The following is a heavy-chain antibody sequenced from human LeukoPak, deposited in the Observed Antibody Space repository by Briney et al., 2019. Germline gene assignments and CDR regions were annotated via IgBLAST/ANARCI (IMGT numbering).Heavy chain of an antibody. CDR2: INPKSGGRDT. CDR1: EYTFTDYY. CDR3: AKGHYDGDHPHYDGGSVDS. Sequence: GASVKVSCKALEYTFTDYYIHWVRQAPGQGLEWMGWINPKSGGRDTNYAQKFRGRVTMTTDTSISTAYMELSRLRSDDTAVYFCAKGHYDGDHPHYDGGSVDSWGQGTHITVPS. J-gene: IGHJ4*02. V-gene: IGHV1-2*02. D-gene: IGHD2-21*01.